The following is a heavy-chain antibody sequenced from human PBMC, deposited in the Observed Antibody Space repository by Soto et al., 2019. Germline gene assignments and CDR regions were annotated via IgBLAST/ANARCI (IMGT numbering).Heavy chain of an antibody. V-gene: IGHV4-59*01. CDR2: IYYSGST. CDR1: GGSISSYY. CDR3: ARGDRRYYYYGMDV. Sequence: QVQLQESGPGLVKPSKTLSLTCTVSGGSISSYYWSWIRQPPGKGLEWIGYIYYSGSTNYNPSLKSRVTISVDTSKNQFSLKLSSVTAADTAVYYCARGDRRYYYYGMDVWGQGTTVTVSS. J-gene: IGHJ6*02.